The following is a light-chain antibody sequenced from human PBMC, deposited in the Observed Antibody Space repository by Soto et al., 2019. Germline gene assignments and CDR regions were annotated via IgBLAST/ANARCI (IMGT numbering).Light chain of an antibody. CDR3: LLSYNGVRV. CDR1: TDPVFSGHY. V-gene: IGLV7-46*01. Sequence: QAVVTQEPSLTVSPGGTATLTCGSSTDPVFSGHYPYWFQQKPGHAPRTLIYDTDNKDSCTPARFSGSLLGGKAALTLSGAPPDDEAEYYCLLSYNGVRVFGGGTKLTVL. CDR2: DTD. J-gene: IGLJ2*01.